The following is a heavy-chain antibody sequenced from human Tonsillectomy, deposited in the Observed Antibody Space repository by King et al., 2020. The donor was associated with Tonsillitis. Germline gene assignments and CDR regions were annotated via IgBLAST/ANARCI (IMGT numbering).Heavy chain of an antibody. CDR3: ARGRSGYRRPDTFDS. V-gene: IGHV5-51*03. Sequence: QLVQSGAEVKKPGESLKISCKASGYSFTSYCIGWVRQMPGKGLEWMGIIYPSDSDTRYNPSFQGQVTMSADKSISTAYLQWSSLKASDTAMYYCARGRSGYRRPDTFDSWGQGTMVTVSS. D-gene: IGHD3-22*01. CDR1: GYSFTSYC. CDR2: IYPSDSDT. J-gene: IGHJ3*02.